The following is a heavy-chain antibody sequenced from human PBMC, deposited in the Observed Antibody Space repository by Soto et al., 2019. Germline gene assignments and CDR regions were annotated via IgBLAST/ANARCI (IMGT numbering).Heavy chain of an antibody. J-gene: IGHJ6*02. D-gene: IGHD3-10*01. CDR1: CYTFTSYG. CDR3: ASRGRYYGLDV. Sequence: XSVKVSFKASCYTFTSYGISWVRRAPGQGLEGMGWISPYNGHTQFVERFQGRFTIARDNSKNTLYLQMSSLRAEDTAVYYCASRGRYYGLDVWGQGTTVTVSS. CDR2: ISPYNGHT. V-gene: IGHV1-18*01.